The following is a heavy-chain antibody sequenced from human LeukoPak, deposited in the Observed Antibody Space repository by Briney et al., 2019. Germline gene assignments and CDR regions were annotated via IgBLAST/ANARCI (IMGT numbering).Heavy chain of an antibody. D-gene: IGHD1-7*01. J-gene: IGHJ4*02. CDR3: ARDRYNWNYSPLDY. Sequence: ASVKVSCKASGYTFTSYGVSWVRQAPGQGLEWMGWISGYNDNTNYAQNLQGRVTMTTDTSTSTAYMELRSLRSDDTAVYYCARDRYNWNYSPLDYWGQGTLVTVSS. CDR2: ISGYNDNT. CDR1: GYTFTSYG. V-gene: IGHV1-18*01.